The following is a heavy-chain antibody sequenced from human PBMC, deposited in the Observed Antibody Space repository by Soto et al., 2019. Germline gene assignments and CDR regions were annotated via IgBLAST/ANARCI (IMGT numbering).Heavy chain of an antibody. D-gene: IGHD6-13*01. CDR1: GFTFSSYG. Sequence: GGSLRLSCAASGFTFSSYGMHWVRQAPGKGLEWVAVISYDGSNKYYADSVKGRFTISRDNSKNTLYLQMNSLRAEDTAVYYCAKESDSSSWVGSYLFYWGQGTLVTVSS. CDR2: ISYDGSNK. CDR3: AKESDSSSWVGSYLFY. V-gene: IGHV3-30*18. J-gene: IGHJ4*02.